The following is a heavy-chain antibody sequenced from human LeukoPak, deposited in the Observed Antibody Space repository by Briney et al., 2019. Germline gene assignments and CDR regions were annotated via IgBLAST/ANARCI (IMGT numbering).Heavy chain of an antibody. CDR1: GFTFSSYA. J-gene: IGHJ5*02. CDR2: ISGSGGST. V-gene: IGHV3-23*01. D-gene: IGHD3-9*01. Sequence: GGSLRLSCAASGFTFSSYAMSWVRQAPGKGLEWVSAISGSGGSTYYADSVKGRFTISRDNSKNTLYLQMNSLRAEDTAVYYCAKAAAGIRYFDWLPGENWFDPWGQGTLVTVSS. CDR3: AKAAAGIRYFDWLPGENWFDP.